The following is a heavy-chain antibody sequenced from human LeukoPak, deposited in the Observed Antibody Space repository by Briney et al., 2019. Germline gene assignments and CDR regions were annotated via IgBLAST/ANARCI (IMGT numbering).Heavy chain of an antibody. CDR2: ISTDNGNT. CDR1: GGTFSSYA. Sequence: ASVKVSCKASGGTFSSYAISWVRQVPGQGLEWMGWISTDNGNTKYQQKFQDRVTMTTDTSTRTVYLELRSLKSDDTAVYFCARRFYDYGDDYFDPWGQGTLVTVSS. D-gene: IGHD4-17*01. J-gene: IGHJ4*02. V-gene: IGHV1-18*01. CDR3: ARRFYDYGDDYFDP.